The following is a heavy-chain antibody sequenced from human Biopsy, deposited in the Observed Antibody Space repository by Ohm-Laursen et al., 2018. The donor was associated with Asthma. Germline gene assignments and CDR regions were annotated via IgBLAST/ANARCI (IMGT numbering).Heavy chain of an antibody. Sequence: SLRLSRATSGFTFGDYCMSWVRQVPGQGLEWVANIKHDGSEKNHVDSLKGRFTISRDNAKNLLFLQMNSLRAEDTAVYYCARTFHFWSPHHAEHYQLWGQGTLVTVSS. V-gene: IGHV3-7*01. CDR3: ARTFHFWSPHHAEHYQL. D-gene: IGHD3-3*01. CDR1: GFTFGDYC. J-gene: IGHJ1*01. CDR2: IKHDGSEK.